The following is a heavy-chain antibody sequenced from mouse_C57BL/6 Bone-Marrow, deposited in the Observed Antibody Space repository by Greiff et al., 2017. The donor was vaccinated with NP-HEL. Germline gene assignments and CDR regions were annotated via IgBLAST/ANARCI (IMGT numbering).Heavy chain of an antibody. V-gene: IGHV1-42*01. J-gene: IGHJ2*01. Sequence: EVQLQQSGAELVKPGASVKISCKASGYSFTGYYMNWVKQSPEKSLEWIGEINPSTGGTTYNQKFKAKATLTVDKSSSTAYMQLKSLTSEDSAVYYCARMGGDYWGQGTTLTVSS. CDR2: INPSTGGT. CDR1: GYSFTGYY. CDR3: ARMGGDY.